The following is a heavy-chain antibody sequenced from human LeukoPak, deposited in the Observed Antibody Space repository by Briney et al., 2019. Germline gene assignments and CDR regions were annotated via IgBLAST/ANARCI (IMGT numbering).Heavy chain of an antibody. CDR3: ARALSYPADNYYYYGMDF. CDR2: IYHSGST. D-gene: IGHD3-10*01. V-gene: IGHV4-4*02. CDR1: GGSISSSNW. Sequence: SETLSLTCAVSGGSISSSNWWSWVRQPPGKGLEWIGEIYHSGSTNYNPSLKSRVTISVDKSKNQFSLKLSSVTAADTAVYYGARALSYPADNYYYYGMDFWGQGTRVTVSS. J-gene: IGHJ6*02.